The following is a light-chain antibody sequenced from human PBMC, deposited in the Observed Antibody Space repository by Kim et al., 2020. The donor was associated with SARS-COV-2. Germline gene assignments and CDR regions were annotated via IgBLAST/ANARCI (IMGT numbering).Light chain of an antibody. CDR2: GAS. Sequence: EIVLTQSPDTLSLSPGERATLSCRASQSVTSNYLAWYRQKPGQAPRLLIYGASSRATGIPDRFSASGSGTDFTLTISRLEPEVFAVYYCQQYSTSLYTFGQGTKLEI. CDR1: QSVTSNY. V-gene: IGKV3-20*01. J-gene: IGKJ2*01. CDR3: QQYSTSLYT.